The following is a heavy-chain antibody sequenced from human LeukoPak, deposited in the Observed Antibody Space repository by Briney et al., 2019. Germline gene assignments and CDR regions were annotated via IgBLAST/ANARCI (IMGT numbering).Heavy chain of an antibody. V-gene: IGHV4-4*07. CDR2: IYSSGST. CDR1: GGSISNYY. Sequence: SETLSLTCTVSGGSISNYYWSWIRQPAGKGLEWIGRIYSSGSTRYNPSVKSGVTMSVDTSKNQVSLTLSSVTAADTAIYYCARDAVTTIYCRGTACYPINWFDPWGQGALVTVSS. CDR3: ARDAVTTIYCRGTACYPINWFDP. J-gene: IGHJ5*02. D-gene: IGHD4-11*01.